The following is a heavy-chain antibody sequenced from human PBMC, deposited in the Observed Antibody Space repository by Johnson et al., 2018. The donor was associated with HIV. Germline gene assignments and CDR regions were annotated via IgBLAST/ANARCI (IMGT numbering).Heavy chain of an antibody. D-gene: IGHD3-22*01. J-gene: IGHJ3*02. Sequence: QVLLVESGGGVVQPGRSLRLSCAASGFTFSSYGMHWVRQAPGKGLEWVAVIWYDGSNKYYADSVKGRFTISRDNSKNTLYLQMNSLRAEDTAVYYCARCYDSSAYYYVGAFDIWGQGTMVTVSS. CDR3: ARCYDSSAYYYVGAFDI. CDR1: GFTFSSYG. V-gene: IGHV3-33*01. CDR2: IWYDGSNK.